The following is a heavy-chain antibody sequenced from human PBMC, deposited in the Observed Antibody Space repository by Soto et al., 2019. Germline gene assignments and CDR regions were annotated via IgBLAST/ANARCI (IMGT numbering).Heavy chain of an antibody. CDR1: GGSISSGGYY. CDR3: ARTAAAGTSGY. CDR2: IYYSGST. V-gene: IGHV4-31*03. D-gene: IGHD6-13*01. J-gene: IGHJ4*02. Sequence: QVQLQESGPGLVKPSQTLSLTCTVSGGSISSGGYYWSWIRQHPGKGLEWIGYIYYSGSTYYNPSLKTRVTISVDPSKNQFSLNLSSVTAADTAVYYCARTAAAGTSGYWGQGTLVTVSS.